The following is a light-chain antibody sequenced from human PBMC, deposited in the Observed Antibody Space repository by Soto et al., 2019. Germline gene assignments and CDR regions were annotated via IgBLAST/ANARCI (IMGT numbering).Light chain of an antibody. J-gene: IGKJ4*01. CDR3: QQYGSSPPLT. V-gene: IGKV3-20*01. Sequence: EFVLTQSPGTLSLSPGERATLSCRASQSVSSSYLAWYQQKPGQAPRILIYGASTRATGIPARFSGSGSGIDFTLTISRLEPEDFALYYCQQYGSSPPLTFGGGTKVEIK. CDR1: QSVSSSY. CDR2: GAS.